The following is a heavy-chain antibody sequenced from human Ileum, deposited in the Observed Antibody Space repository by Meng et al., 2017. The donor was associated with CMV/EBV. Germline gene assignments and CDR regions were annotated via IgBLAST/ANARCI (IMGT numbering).Heavy chain of an antibody. CDR3: ARTRKGSNFWFDT. CDR1: GYTFINFG. J-gene: IGHJ5*02. CDR2: IGPYSGAT. V-gene: IGHV1-18*01. D-gene: IGHD4-11*01. Sequence: ASVKVSCKTSGYTFINFGVGWVQQAPGQGLEWLGWIGPYSGATIYARSVQGRVTMTTDTPTRTAYMELGSLRSDDTAVYYCARTRKGSNFWFDTWGQGTLVTVSS.